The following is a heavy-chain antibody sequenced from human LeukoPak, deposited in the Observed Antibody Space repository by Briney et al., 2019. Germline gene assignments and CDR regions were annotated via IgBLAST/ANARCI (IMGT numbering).Heavy chain of an antibody. CDR3: AKAASGNWNDVSDY. V-gene: IGHV3-23*01. CDR1: GFTFSTYA. D-gene: IGHD1-1*01. CDR2: IGGRGVST. Sequence: PGGTLRLSCAASGFTFSTYAMSWVRQAPGKGLEGVSAIGGRGVSTSYADSVRGRLTISRDNSKNTLYLQMNSLRAEDPAVYYCAKAASGNWNDVSDYWGQGTLVTVSS. J-gene: IGHJ4*02.